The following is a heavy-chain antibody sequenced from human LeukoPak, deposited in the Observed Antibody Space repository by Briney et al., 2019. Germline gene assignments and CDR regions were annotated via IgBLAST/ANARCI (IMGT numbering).Heavy chain of an antibody. D-gene: IGHD6-13*01. J-gene: IGHJ4*02. CDR1: GGSISSYY. Sequence: PSETLSLTCTVSGGSISSYYWSWIRQPPGKGLEWIGYIYYSGSTNYNPSLKSRVTILVDTSKNQFSLKLSSVTAADTAVYYCARHHSSSWYYLDYWGQGTLVTVSS. V-gene: IGHV4-59*08. CDR3: ARHHSSSWYYLDY. CDR2: IYYSGST.